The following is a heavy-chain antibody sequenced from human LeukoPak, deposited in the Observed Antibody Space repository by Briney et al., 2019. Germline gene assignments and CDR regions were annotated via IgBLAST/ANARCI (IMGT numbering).Heavy chain of an antibody. V-gene: IGHV1-46*01. CDR3: ARVGVTAATADY. CDR2: INPRGGST. CDR1: GYTFTSYY. J-gene: IGHJ4*02. D-gene: IGHD6-25*01. Sequence: ASVKVSCEASGYTFTSYYMHWMRQAPGQGPEWMGIINPRGGSTDYSQKFQDRVTMSSDTSTSTVYMELSSLRSEDTAVYFCARVGVTAATADYWGQGTLATVSS.